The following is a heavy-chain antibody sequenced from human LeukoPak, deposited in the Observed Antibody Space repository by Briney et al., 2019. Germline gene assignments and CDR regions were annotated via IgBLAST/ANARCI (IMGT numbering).Heavy chain of an antibody. Sequence: SQTLSHTCAISGDSVSSDSASCNWFRQSPSRGLEWLGRTYYRSKWSVDYAISVKGRITINADTSKNQFSLLLHSVTPEDTAVYYCTRVPGKFDFWGQGTVVIVSS. CDR2: TYYRSKWSV. CDR1: GDSVSSDSAS. V-gene: IGHV6-1*01. J-gene: IGHJ4*02. CDR3: TRVPGKFDF. D-gene: IGHD3-10*01.